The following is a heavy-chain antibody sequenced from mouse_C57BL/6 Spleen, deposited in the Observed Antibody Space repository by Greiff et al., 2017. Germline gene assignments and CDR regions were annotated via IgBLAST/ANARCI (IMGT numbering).Heavy chain of an antibody. CDR2: INPNNGGT. CDR1: GYTFTDYN. Sequence: VQLQQSGPELVKPGASVKMSCKASGYTFTDYNMHWVKQSHGKSLEWIGYINPNNGGTSYNQKFKGKATLTVNKSSSTAYMELRSLTSEDSAVYYCANGNYEGFDYWGQGTTLTVSS. D-gene: IGHD2-1*01. CDR3: ANGNYEGFDY. V-gene: IGHV1-22*01. J-gene: IGHJ2*01.